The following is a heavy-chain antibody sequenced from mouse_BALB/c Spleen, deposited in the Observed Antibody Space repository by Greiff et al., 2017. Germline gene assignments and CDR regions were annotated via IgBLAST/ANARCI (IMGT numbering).Heavy chain of an antibody. J-gene: IGHJ4*01. Sequence: VQLQESAAELARPGASVKMSCKASGYTFTSYTMHWVKQRPGQGLEWIGYINPSSGYTEYNQKFKDKTTLTADKSSSTAYMQLSSLTSEDSAVYYGARLRWLLRGGAMDYWGQGTSVTVSS. CDR2: INPSSGYT. D-gene: IGHD2-3*01. CDR3: ARLRWLLRGGAMDY. CDR1: GYTFTSYT. V-gene: IGHV1-4*02.